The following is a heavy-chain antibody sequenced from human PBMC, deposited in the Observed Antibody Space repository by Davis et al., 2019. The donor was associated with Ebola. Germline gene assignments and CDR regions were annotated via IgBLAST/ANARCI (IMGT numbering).Heavy chain of an antibody. Sequence: HTGRSLRLSCAASGFTFSKYWMHCVRQAPGKGLVWVSRIKSDGTTISYADSVKGRFTISRDNAKNTVFLQMNSLRVEDTAVYYCARDGDNYSDLDYWGQGTLVTVSS. J-gene: IGHJ4*02. CDR3: ARDGDNYSDLDY. V-gene: IGHV3-74*01. CDR1: GFTFSKYW. CDR2: IKSDGTTI. D-gene: IGHD4/OR15-4a*01.